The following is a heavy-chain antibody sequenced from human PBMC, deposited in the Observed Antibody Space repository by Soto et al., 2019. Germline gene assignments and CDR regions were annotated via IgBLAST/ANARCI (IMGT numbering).Heavy chain of an antibody. J-gene: IGHJ4*02. CDR2: IIPIFGPA. CDR3: GAGSSWTKVES. V-gene: IGHV1-69*01. D-gene: IGHD6-13*01. CDR1: GGTLSRSA. Sequence: QVQLVQSGAEVKKPGSSVKVSCKASGGTLSRSAISWVRQAPGQGLGWRGGIIPIFGPAIYAQEFRGRVSIIADESTRTAYMEMSSRRSEDTAVYYCGAGSSWTKVESWGQGTLVTVSS.